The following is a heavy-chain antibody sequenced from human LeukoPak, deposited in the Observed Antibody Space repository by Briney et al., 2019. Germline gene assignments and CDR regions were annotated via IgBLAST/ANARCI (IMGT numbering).Heavy chain of an antibody. Sequence: GGSLRLSCAASGFAFSTYGMHWVRQAPGKGLEWVAFIRSDGSIKYYADSVKGRFTISRDNSKNTLYLQMNSLRPEDTAVYWCAKTHSTGWGIFEYWGQGALVTVSS. J-gene: IGHJ4*02. CDR2: IRSDGSIK. CDR3: AKTHSTGWGIFEY. CDR1: GFAFSTYG. V-gene: IGHV3-30*02. D-gene: IGHD6-19*01.